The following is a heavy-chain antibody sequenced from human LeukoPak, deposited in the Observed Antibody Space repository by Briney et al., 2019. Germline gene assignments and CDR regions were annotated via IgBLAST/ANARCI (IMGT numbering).Heavy chain of an antibody. J-gene: IGHJ4*02. CDR3: ARERRTTIFGVVIMMHDY. CDR2: ISSSTSTI. Sequence: GGSLRLSCAASGFTFSSYSMNWVRQAPGKGLEWVSYISSSTSTIYYAYSVKGRFTISRDNAKNSLYLQMNSLRDEDTAVYYCARERRTTIFGVVIMMHDYWGQGTLVTVSS. CDR1: GFTFSSYS. D-gene: IGHD3-3*01. V-gene: IGHV3-48*02.